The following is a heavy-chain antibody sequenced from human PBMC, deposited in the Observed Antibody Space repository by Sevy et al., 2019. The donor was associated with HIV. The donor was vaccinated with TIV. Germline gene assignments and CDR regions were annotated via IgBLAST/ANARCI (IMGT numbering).Heavy chain of an antibody. CDR2: ISGSGGST. CDR1: GFTFSSYA. CDR3: AKDGRIVGAQDY. D-gene: IGHD1-26*01. V-gene: IGHV3-23*01. J-gene: IGHJ4*02. Sequence: QLGGSLRLSCAASGFTFSSYAMSWVRQAPGKGLEWVSAISGSGGSTDYADSVKGRFTISRDNSKNTLYLQMNSLRAEDTAVYYCAKDGRIVGAQDYWGQGTLVTVSS.